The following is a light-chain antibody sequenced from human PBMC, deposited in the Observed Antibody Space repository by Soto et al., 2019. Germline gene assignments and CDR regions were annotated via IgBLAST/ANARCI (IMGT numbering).Light chain of an antibody. Sequence: QSVLTQPRSVSGSPGQSVTISCTGTSSDVGGYNYVSWYQQHPGKAPKVMIYDVTKRPSGVPDRFSGSKSGNTASLNISGLQAEDEADYYCCSYTGTYTWVFGGGTKVTVL. CDR2: DVT. CDR3: CSYTGTYTWV. CDR1: SSDVGGYNY. J-gene: IGLJ3*02. V-gene: IGLV2-11*01.